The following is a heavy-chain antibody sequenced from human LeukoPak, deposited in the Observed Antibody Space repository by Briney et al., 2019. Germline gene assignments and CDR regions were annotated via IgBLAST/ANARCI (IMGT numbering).Heavy chain of an antibody. CDR3: TRGGILTGYNFDN. D-gene: IGHD3-9*01. CDR1: GFTFSRYC. Sequence: TGGSLRLSCVASGFTFSRYCMNWARQAPGKGLEWVANIKQDGSEKYYVDSVKGRFTISRDNAKNSIYLQMNSLRAKDTALYYCTRGGILTGYNFDNWGQGTQVTVSS. V-gene: IGHV3-7*04. CDR2: IKQDGSEK. J-gene: IGHJ4*02.